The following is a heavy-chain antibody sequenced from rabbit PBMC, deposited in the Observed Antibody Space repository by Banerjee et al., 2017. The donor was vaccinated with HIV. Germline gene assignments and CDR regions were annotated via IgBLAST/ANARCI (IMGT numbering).Heavy chain of an antibody. Sequence: QSLEESGGDLVKPGASLTLTCTASGFSFSSSYWIWWVRQAPGKGLEWIGYINTGSSGSTYYASWVKGRFTISKTSSTTVTLQMTSLTAADTATYFCARGPDISDLWGPGTLVTVS. CDR2: INTGSSGST. D-gene: IGHD4-1*01. J-gene: IGHJ4*01. CDR3: ARGPDISDL. CDR1: GFSFSSSYW. V-gene: IGHV1S40*01.